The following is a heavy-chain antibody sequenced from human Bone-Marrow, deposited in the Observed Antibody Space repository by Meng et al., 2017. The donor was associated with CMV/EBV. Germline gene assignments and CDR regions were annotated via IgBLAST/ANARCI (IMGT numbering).Heavy chain of an antibody. CDR1: GYTFTGYD. CDR2: MNPTSGKT. D-gene: IGHD2-15*01. V-gene: IGHV1-8*03. Sequence: ASVKVSCKASGYTFTGYDINWVRQATGQGLEWMGWMNPTSGKTGYARKFQGRVTISRNTTINTAYMELSRLTSGDTAVYYCAGGVRHCSGDTCHYFDHWGQGTQVTVSS. J-gene: IGHJ4*02. CDR3: AGGVRHCSGDTCHYFDH.